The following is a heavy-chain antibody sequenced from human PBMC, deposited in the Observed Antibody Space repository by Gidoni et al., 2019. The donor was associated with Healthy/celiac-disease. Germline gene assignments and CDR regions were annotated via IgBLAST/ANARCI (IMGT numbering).Heavy chain of an antibody. Sequence: EVQLLESGVGLVQPGGSLRLSCAASGFTFSSYAMGWVRQAPGKGLEWVSAISGSGGSTYYADSVKGRFTISRDNSKNTLYLQMNSLRAEDTAVYYCAKDRVPRSYVFETWGQGTLVTVSS. CDR2: ISGSGGST. J-gene: IGHJ5*02. CDR3: AKDRVPRSYVFET. D-gene: IGHD1-26*01. CDR1: GFTFSSYA. V-gene: IGHV3-23*01.